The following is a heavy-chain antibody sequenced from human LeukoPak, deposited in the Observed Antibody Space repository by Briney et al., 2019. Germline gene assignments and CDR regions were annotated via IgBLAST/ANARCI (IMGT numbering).Heavy chain of an antibody. J-gene: IGHJ4*02. CDR1: GFTVSSNY. CDR2: IYSGGST. Sequence: GGSLRLSCAASGFTVSSNYMSWVRQAPGKGLEWVSVIYSGGSTYYADSVKGRFTIPRDNSKNTLYLQMNSLRAEDTAVYYCARDLWGNWNTGDYWGQGTLVTVSS. V-gene: IGHV3-66*02. D-gene: IGHD1/OR15-1a*01. CDR3: ARDLWGNWNTGDY.